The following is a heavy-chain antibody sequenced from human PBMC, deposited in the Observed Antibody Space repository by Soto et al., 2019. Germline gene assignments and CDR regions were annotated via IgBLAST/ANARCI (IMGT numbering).Heavy chain of an antibody. CDR2: IYYSGST. V-gene: IGHV4-59*01. J-gene: IGHJ6*01. D-gene: IGHD4-17*01. Sequence: SETLSLTCTVSGGSINSYYWNWIRQPPGKGLEWIGYIYYSGSTNYNPSLKSRVAISVDTSKNQFSLKLRSVTAADTTMYYCAKNDDHGSSYHGMDVWGQGTTVTVSS. CDR1: GGSINSYY. CDR3: AKNDDHGSSYHGMDV.